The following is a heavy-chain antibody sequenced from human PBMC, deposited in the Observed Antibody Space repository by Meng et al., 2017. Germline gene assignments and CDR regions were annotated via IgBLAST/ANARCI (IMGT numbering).Heavy chain of an antibody. D-gene: IGHD3-22*01. CDR1: GGSISSGGYS. Sequence: QLQLQESGSGLVKPSQTLSLTCAVSGGSISSGGYSWSWIWQPPGKGLEWIGYIYHSGSTYYSPSLKSRVTISVDRSKNQFSLKLSSVTAADTAVYYCARDGGSYDSSGYYYWGQGTLVTVSS. CDR3: ARDGGSYDSSGYYY. J-gene: IGHJ4*02. V-gene: IGHV4-30-2*01. CDR2: IYHSGST.